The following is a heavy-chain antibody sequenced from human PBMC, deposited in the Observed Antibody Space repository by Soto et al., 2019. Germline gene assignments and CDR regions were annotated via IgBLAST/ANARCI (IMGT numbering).Heavy chain of an antibody. CDR1: GGSISRGDYF. CDR2: IYNSGST. Sequence: SETLSLTCTVSGGSISRGDYFWSWIRQPPGKGLEWNGHIYNSGSTYYNPSLKSRVTISVDTSKNQFSLKLSSVTAADTAVYYCAIGGYDSSGYPLYYFDYWGQGTLVTVSS. V-gene: IGHV4-30-4*01. D-gene: IGHD3-22*01. CDR3: AIGGYDSSGYPLYYFDY. J-gene: IGHJ4*02.